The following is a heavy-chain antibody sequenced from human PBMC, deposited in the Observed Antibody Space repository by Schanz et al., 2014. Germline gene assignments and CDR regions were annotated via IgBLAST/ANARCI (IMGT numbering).Heavy chain of an antibody. CDR1: GYTFTSYG. Sequence: QVQLVQSGAEVKKPGASVKVSCKASGYTFTSYGISWVRQAPGQGLEWMGWISAYNGNTKYPQKLQGRVTMTTDTSTSTAYMELRSLRSDDTAVYYCARSAGRDFWSGYYTRFDDWGQGTLVTVSS. J-gene: IGHJ4*02. CDR2: ISAYNGNT. D-gene: IGHD3-3*01. CDR3: ARSAGRDFWSGYYTRFDD. V-gene: IGHV1-18*01.